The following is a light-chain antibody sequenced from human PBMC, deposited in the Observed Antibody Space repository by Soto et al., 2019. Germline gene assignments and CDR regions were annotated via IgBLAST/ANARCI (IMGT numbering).Light chain of an antibody. CDR2: SNN. Sequence: QSVLTQPPSASGTPGQRVTISCSGSGSNIGRNSVYWYQQLPGTAPKLLIYSNNQRPSGVPDRFSGSKSGTSASLAISGLRSEDEAEYHCAAWDDSLSGVVFGGGTKLTVL. V-gene: IGLV1-47*02. CDR1: GSNIGRNS. J-gene: IGLJ3*02. CDR3: AAWDDSLSGVV.